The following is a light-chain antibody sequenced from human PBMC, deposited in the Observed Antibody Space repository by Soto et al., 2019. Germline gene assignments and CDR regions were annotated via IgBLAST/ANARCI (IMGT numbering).Light chain of an antibody. Sequence: QSALTQPPSASGSPGQSVTISCIGTSSDVGGYNYVSWYQQHPGKAPKLMIYEVSKRPSGVPDRFSGSKSGNTASLTVSGLQAEDEDDYHCSSYAASNNLGVFGGGTQLTVL. J-gene: IGLJ2*01. CDR2: EVS. CDR3: SSYAASNNLGV. V-gene: IGLV2-8*01. CDR1: SSDVGGYNY.